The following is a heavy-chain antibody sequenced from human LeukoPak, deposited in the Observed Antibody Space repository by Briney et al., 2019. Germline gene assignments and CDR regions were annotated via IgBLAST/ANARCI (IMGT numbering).Heavy chain of an antibody. CDR3: AGGTMFRGVITNWFDP. Sequence: SETLSLTCSVSGGSISSSSYYWGWIRQPPGKGLEWIGNIHYSGSTIYNPSLKSRVTISVDTSKNQFSLKLSSVTAADTAVYYCAGGTMFRGVITNWFDPWGQGTLVTVSS. D-gene: IGHD3-10*01. CDR2: IHYSGST. CDR1: GGSISSSSYY. V-gene: IGHV4-39*01. J-gene: IGHJ5*02.